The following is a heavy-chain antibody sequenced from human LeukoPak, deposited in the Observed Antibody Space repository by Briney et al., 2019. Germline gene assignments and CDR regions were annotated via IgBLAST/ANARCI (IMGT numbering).Heavy chain of an antibody. CDR3: ATAVPGEMATIGIFDY. CDR2: FDPEDGET. CDR1: GYTLTELS. Sequence: ASVKVSCKVSGYTLTELSMHWVRQAPGKGLEWMGGFDPEDGETIYAQKFQGRVTMTEDTSTDTAYMELSSLRSEDTAVYYCATAVPGEMATIGIFDYCGQGTLVTVSS. J-gene: IGHJ4*02. D-gene: IGHD5-24*01. V-gene: IGHV1-24*01.